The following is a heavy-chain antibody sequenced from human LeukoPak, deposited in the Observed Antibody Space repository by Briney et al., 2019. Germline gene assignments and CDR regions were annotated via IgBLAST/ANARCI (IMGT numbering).Heavy chain of an antibody. CDR1: GFTFSSYS. Sequence: GGSLRLSCAASGFTFSSYSMNWVRQAPEKGLEWVSAISGSGGNTYYADSVKGRFTISRDNSKNTLDLQMNSLRVEDTAMYYCAGDRRYDSSGYFQHWGQGTLVAVSS. CDR3: AGDRRYDSSGYFQH. CDR2: ISGSGGNT. D-gene: IGHD3-22*01. V-gene: IGHV3-23*01. J-gene: IGHJ1*01.